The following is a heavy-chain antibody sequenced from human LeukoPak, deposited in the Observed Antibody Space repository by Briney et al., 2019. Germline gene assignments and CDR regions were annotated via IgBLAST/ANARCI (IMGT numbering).Heavy chain of an antibody. J-gene: IGHJ4*02. V-gene: IGHV3-33*01. CDR1: GFTFSSYD. CDR3: TTDRWIVDY. D-gene: IGHD2-2*03. Sequence: GGSLRLSCAASGFTFSSYDMHWVRQAPGKGLEWVAVMWSDGSNKYHADSVKGRFTISRDNSKNTLYLQMNSLRAEDTAVYYCTTDRWIVDYWGQGTLVTVSP. CDR2: MWSDGSNK.